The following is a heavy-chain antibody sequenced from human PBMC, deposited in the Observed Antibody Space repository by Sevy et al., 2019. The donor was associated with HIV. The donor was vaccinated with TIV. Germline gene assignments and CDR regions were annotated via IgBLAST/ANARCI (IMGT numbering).Heavy chain of an antibody. CDR1: GFTFSRYA. J-gene: IGHJ4*02. CDR2: ISSDGRNK. D-gene: IGHD3-16*02. Sequence: GGSLRLSCAASGFTFSRYAMNWVRQAPGKGLEWVAVISSDGRNKYYADSVKARFTISRDNSKNTLYLQMNSLRSEDTALYYCARDKGESSSSFLGEISYWGQGTLVTVSS. CDR3: ARDKGESSSSFLGEISY. V-gene: IGHV3-30*04.